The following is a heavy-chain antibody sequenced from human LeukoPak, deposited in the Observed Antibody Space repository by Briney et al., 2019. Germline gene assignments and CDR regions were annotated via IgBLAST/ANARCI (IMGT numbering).Heavy chain of an antibody. Sequence: SETLPLTCTVSGGSISSYYWSWIRQPPGKGLEWIGYIYYSGSTNYNPSLKSRVTISVDTSKNQFSLKLSSVTAADTAIYYCARAVSGRFDYWGQGTLVTVSS. CDR1: GGSISSYY. D-gene: IGHD6-19*01. CDR2: IYYSGST. CDR3: ARAVSGRFDY. J-gene: IGHJ4*02. V-gene: IGHV4-59*08.